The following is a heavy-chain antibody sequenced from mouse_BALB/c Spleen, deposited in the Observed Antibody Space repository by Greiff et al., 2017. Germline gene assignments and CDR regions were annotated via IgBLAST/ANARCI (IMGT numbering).Heavy chain of an antibody. Sequence: VQLQQSGPGLVKPSQSLSLTCTVTGYSITSDYAWNWIRQFPGNKLEWMGYISYSGSTSYNPSLKSRISITRDTSKNQFFLQLNSVTTEDTATYYCAREGYGSSYDYWGQGTTLTVSS. CDR2: ISYSGST. V-gene: IGHV3-2*02. D-gene: IGHD1-1*01. CDR3: AREGYGSSYDY. CDR1: GYSITSDYA. J-gene: IGHJ2*01.